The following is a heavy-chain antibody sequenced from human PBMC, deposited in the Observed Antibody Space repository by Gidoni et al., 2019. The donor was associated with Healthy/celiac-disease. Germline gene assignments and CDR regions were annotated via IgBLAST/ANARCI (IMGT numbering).Heavy chain of an antibody. Sequence: EVQLVESGGGLVQPGGSLRLSCSASGFTFSSSAMHWVRQAPWKGLEYVSAISSNGGSTYYADSVKGRFTISRDNSKNTLYLQMSSLRAEDTAVYYCVKSIAAADQGGYYYFDYWGQGTLVTVSS. V-gene: IGHV3-64D*06. CDR2: ISSNGGST. D-gene: IGHD6-13*01. CDR3: VKSIAAADQGGYYYFDY. J-gene: IGHJ4*02. CDR1: GFTFSSSA.